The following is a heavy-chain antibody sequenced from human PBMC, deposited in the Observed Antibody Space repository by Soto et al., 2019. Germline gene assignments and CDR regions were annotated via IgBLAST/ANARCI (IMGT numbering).Heavy chain of an antibody. CDR2: ISGGGTT. V-gene: IGHV3-23*01. Sequence: GGSLRLSCVVSGFTFSSCAMTWVRQAPGKGLEWVSAISGGGTTYYADSVTGRFTISRDNSKSTLYLQMSSLRAEDTATYYCAKWHTYNFDSLAFDGLDYWGQGTQVTVYS. J-gene: IGHJ4*02. CDR1: GFTFSSCA. CDR3: AKWHTYNFDSLAFDGLDY. D-gene: IGHD3-22*01.